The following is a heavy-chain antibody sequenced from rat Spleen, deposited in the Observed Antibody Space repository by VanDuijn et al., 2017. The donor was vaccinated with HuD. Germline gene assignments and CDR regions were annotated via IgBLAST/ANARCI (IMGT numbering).Heavy chain of an antibody. CDR1: GFSFSDYY. V-gene: IGHV5-7*01. CDR3: AKGTPFEY. Sequence: EVQLVESGGGLVQPGRSLKLSCAASGFSFSDYYMAWVRQAPKKGLEWVATISYDGSYTYYRDSVKGRFTISRDNTKTTLFLQMDSLRSEDTATYYCAKGTPFEYWGQGVMVTVSS. J-gene: IGHJ2*01. CDR2: ISYDGSYT.